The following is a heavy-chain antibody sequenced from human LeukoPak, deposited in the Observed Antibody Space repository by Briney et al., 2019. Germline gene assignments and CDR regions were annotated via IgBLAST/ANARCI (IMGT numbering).Heavy chain of an antibody. CDR1: GFTFSSYA. D-gene: IGHD3-22*01. CDR2: ISGSGGST. Sequence: GGSLRLSCAASGFTFSSYAMSWVRQAPGKGLEWVSAISGSGGSTYYAGSVKGRFTISRDNSKNTPYLQMNSLRAEDTAVCYCAKEFRATMIVVGLDPWGQGTLVIVSS. J-gene: IGHJ5*02. CDR3: AKEFRATMIVVGLDP. V-gene: IGHV3-23*01.